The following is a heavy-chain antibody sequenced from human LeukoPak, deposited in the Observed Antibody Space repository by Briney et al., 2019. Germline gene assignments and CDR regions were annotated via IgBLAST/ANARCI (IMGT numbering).Heavy chain of an antibody. V-gene: IGHV4-34*01. D-gene: IGHD4-11*01. CDR2: INHSGST. CDR3: ARVSVNATRLFDY. CDR1: GGSFSGYY. J-gene: IGHJ4*02. Sequence: SETLSLTCAVYGGSFSGYYWSWIRQPPGRGWEWFGEINHSGSTNYNPSLKSRVTISVDTSKNQFSLKLSSVTAADTAVYYCARVSVNATRLFDYWGQGTLVTVSS.